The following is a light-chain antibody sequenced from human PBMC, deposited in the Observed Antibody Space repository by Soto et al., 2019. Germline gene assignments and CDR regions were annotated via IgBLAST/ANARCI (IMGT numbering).Light chain of an antibody. V-gene: IGLV2-14*01. CDR2: EVR. J-gene: IGLJ2*01. Sequence: QSVLTQPASVSGSPGQSITISCAGTMRDVGAYNLVSWYQQHPGRAPQLIIYEVRNRPSGISFRFSGSKSGNTASLTTSGLQAEDEADYYCSSYTSKSSLIFGGGTKVTVL. CDR3: SSYTSKSSLI. CDR1: MRDVGAYNL.